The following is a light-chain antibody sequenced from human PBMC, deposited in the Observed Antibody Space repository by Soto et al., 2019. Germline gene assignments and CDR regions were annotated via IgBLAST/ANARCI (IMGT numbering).Light chain of an antibody. CDR3: QQYNDLPSWT. V-gene: IGKV3-15*01. Sequence: EIVMTQSQATLSVSPGERATLSCRSSQSLSSNLAGYQQKPGQAPRLLIYSTSTRTTGIPARFSGSGSGTEFTHTISSLQCEDFAVYYCQQYNDLPSWTFGQGTKVEIK. CDR1: QSLSSN. CDR2: STS. J-gene: IGKJ1*01.